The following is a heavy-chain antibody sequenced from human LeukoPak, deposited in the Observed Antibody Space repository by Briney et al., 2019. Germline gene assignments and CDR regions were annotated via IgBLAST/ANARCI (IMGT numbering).Heavy chain of an antibody. J-gene: IGHJ3*02. Sequence: PSETLSLTCTVSGGSISSYYWSWIRQPPGKGLEWIGYIYYSGSTNYNPSLKSRVTISVDTSKNQFSLKLSSVTAADTAVYYCARSYSSSWYLLAFDIWGQGTMVTVSS. CDR1: GGSISSYY. CDR2: IYYSGST. CDR3: ARSYSSSWYLLAFDI. D-gene: IGHD6-13*01. V-gene: IGHV4-59*01.